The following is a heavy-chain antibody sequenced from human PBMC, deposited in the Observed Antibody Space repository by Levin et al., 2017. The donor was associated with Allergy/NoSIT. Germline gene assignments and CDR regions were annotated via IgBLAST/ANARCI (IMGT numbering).Heavy chain of an antibody. V-gene: IGHV3-23*01. Sequence: LSLTCAASGFTFSNYAMSWVRQAPGKGPEWVSGFGASGGSTFYADSVQGRFTISRDNSKNTLFLQMKSLRAEDTAVYYCAKASHSGSYYYFDYWGQGTLVTVSS. CDR2: FGASGGST. CDR1: GFTFSNYA. D-gene: IGHD3-10*01. CDR3: AKASHSGSYYYFDY. J-gene: IGHJ4*02.